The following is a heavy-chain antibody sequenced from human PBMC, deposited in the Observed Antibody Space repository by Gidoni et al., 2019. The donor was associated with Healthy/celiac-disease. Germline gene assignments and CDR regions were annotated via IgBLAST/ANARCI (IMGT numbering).Heavy chain of an antibody. CDR2: IWYDGSNK. CDR3: ARDFEYSAFDY. Sequence: QVQLVESGGGVVQPGRSLRLSCAASGFTFSSYGMHWVRQAPGKGLEWVAVIWYDGSNKYYADSVKGRFTISRDNSKNTLYLQMNSLRAEDTAVYYCARDFEYSAFDYWGQGTLVTVSS. D-gene: IGHD2-15*01. CDR1: GFTFSSYG. J-gene: IGHJ4*02. V-gene: IGHV3-33*01.